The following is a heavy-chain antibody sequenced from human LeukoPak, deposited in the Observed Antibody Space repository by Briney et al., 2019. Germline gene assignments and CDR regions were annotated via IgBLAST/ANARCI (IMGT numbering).Heavy chain of an antibody. CDR3: ARDSRRDYVWGSYRAIDY. Sequence: PGGSLRLSCVASGFPFSSYWMTWVRQAPGKGLEWVAVISYDGSNKYYADSVKGRFTISRDNSKNTLYLQMNSLRAEDTAVYYCARDSRRDYVWGSYRAIDYWGQGTLVTVSS. CDR2: ISYDGSNK. V-gene: IGHV3-30-3*01. CDR1: GFPFSSYW. J-gene: IGHJ4*02. D-gene: IGHD3-16*02.